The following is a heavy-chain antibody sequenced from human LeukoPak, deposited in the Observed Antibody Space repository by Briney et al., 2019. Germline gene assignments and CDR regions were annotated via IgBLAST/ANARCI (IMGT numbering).Heavy chain of an antibody. CDR2: IYYSGST. D-gene: IGHD3-9*01. Sequence: SETLSLTCTVSGGSISSGDYYWSWIRQPPGKGLEWVGYIYYSGSTNYNPSLKSRVTISVDTSKNQFSLKLSSVTAADTAVYYCARAGDILTGYPYGMDVWGQGTTVTVSS. CDR3: ARAGDILTGYPYGMDV. V-gene: IGHV4-61*08. CDR1: GGSISSGDYY. J-gene: IGHJ6*02.